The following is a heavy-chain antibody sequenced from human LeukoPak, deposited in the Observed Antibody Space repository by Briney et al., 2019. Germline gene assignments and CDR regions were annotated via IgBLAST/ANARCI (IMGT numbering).Heavy chain of an antibody. D-gene: IGHD6-19*01. CDR2: ISSSGNNE. J-gene: IGHJ6*03. CDR1: GFTFSSYE. V-gene: IGHV3-48*03. CDR3: ARDAQWLVPEGYYYYMDV. Sequence: GGSLRLSCAASGFTFSSYEMSWVRQAPGKGLEWVSYISSSGNNERYADSVKGRFTISRDNAKNSLYLQMYSLRAEDTAVYYCARDAQWLVPEGYYYYMDVWGKGTTVTVS.